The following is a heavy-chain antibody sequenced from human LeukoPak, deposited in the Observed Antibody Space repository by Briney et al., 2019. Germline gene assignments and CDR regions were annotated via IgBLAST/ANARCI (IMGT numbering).Heavy chain of an antibody. CDR1: GFTFSSYA. D-gene: IGHD1/OR15-1a*01. V-gene: IGHV3-23*01. CDR2: INDSGGST. J-gene: IGHJ6*04. Sequence: PGGSLRLSCAASGFTFSSYAMNWVRQAPGKGLEWVSVINDSGGSTFYADSVKGRFTISRDNSKNSLYLQMNSLRAEDTAVYYCARTTVWGKGTTVTVSS. CDR3: ARTTV.